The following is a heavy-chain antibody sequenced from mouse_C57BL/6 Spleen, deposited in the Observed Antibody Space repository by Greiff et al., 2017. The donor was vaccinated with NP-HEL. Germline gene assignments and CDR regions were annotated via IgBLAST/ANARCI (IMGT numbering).Heavy chain of an antibody. J-gene: IGHJ1*03. CDR3: TGGSRYEDWYFDV. V-gene: IGHV5-9-1*02. D-gene: IGHD1-1*01. CDR2: ISSGGDYI. CDR1: GFTFSSYA. Sequence: EVKVVESGEGLVKPGGSLKLSCAASGFTFSSYAMSWVRQTPEKRLEWVAYISSGGDYIYYADTVKGRFTISRDNARNTLYLQMSSLKSADTAMYYCTGGSRYEDWYFDVWGTGTTVTVSS.